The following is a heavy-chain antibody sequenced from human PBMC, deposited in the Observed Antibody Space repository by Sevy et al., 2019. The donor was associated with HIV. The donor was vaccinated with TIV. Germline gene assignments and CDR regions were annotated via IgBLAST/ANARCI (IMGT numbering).Heavy chain of an antibody. CDR2: ISGRGGST. J-gene: IGHJ3*02. V-gene: IGHV3-23*01. CDR1: GFTFSSYA. CDR3: AKDPAFDI. Sequence: GGSLRLSCAASGFTFSSYAMSWVRQAPGKGLGWVSAISGRGGSTYYADSGKGRFTISRDNSKNTLYLQINSLRAEETAVYYCAKDPAFDIWGQGTMVTVSS.